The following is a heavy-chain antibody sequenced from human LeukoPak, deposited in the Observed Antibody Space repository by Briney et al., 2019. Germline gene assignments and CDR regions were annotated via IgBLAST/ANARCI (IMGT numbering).Heavy chain of an antibody. V-gene: IGHV3-48*01. J-gene: IGHJ4*02. CDR1: GFTFSNYT. D-gene: IGHD1-26*01. Sequence: GGSLRLSCAASGFTFSNYTMNWVRQAPGKGLEGVSSISSSGTTIYYADSVKGRFTISRDNSKNTLYLQMNSLRAEDTAVYYCARDGPSGSLDLYYFDYWGQGTLVTVPS. CDR3: ARDGPSGSLDLYYFDY. CDR2: ISSSGTTI.